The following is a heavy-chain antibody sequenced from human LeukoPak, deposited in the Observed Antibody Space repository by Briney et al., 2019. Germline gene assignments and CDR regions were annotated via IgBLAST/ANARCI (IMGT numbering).Heavy chain of an antibody. CDR1: GGSISSYY. D-gene: IGHD2-2*01. J-gene: IGHJ5*02. CDR3: ARKNVGVVPAAIRWFDP. V-gene: IGHV4-59*01. CDR2: IYYSSST. Sequence: SETLFLACTVSGGSISSYYWSWIRQPPGKGLEWIGYIYYSSSTNYSPSLKSRVTISVDTSKNQFSLKLSSVTAADTAVYYCARKNVGVVPAAIRWFDPWGQGTLVTVSS.